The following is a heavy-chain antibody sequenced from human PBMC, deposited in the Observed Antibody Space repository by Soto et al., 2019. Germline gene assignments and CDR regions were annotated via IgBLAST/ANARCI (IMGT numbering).Heavy chain of an antibody. CDR3: ASLLDILTGYYSPSGAYYYYGMDV. CDR2: ISSSSSTI. CDR1: GFTFRSYS. Sequence: GGSLRLSCAASGFTFRSYSMNWVRQAPGKGLELVSYISSSSSTIYYADSVKGRFTISRDNAKNSLYLQMNSLRDEDTAVYYCASLLDILTGYYSPSGAYYYYGMDVWGQGTTVNVSS. J-gene: IGHJ6*02. D-gene: IGHD3-9*01. V-gene: IGHV3-48*02.